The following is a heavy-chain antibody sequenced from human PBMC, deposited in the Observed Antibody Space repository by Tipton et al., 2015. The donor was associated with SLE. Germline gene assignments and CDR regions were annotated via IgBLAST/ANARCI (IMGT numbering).Heavy chain of an antibody. CDR3: ARGGAFRAYYGSGSSPYYGMDV. CDR1: GFSLSSGYY. Sequence: LRLSCAVSGFSLSSGYYWGWIRQPPGKGLEWIGSIYHSGNAYYNPSLKSRVSMSIDTSRNEVFLRLSSVTAADTAVYYCARGGAFRAYYGSGSSPYYGMDVWGQGTTVTVSS. V-gene: IGHV4-38-2*01. D-gene: IGHD3-10*01. CDR2: IYHSGNA. J-gene: IGHJ6*02.